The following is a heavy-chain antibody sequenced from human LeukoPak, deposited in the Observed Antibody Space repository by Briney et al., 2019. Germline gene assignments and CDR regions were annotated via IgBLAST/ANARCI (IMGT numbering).Heavy chain of an antibody. D-gene: IGHD3-22*01. CDR3: AKQTYYYDSSGYPGLDY. Sequence: GASVKVSCKASGYTFTGYYMHWVRQAPGLGLEWMGWINPNSGGTNYAQKFQGRVTMTSDTSISTAYMELSRLRSDDTAVYYRAKQTYYYDSSGYPGLDYWGQGTLVTVSS. J-gene: IGHJ4*02. CDR1: GYTFTGYY. V-gene: IGHV1-2*02. CDR2: INPNSGGT.